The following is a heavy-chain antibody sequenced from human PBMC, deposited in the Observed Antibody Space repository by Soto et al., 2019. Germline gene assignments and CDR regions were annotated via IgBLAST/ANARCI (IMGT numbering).Heavy chain of an antibody. J-gene: IGHJ4*02. D-gene: IGHD4-17*01. CDR3: ARVSDYGDSYYFDY. CDR1: GFTFSSYS. Sequence: GGSLRLSCAASGFTFSSYSMNWVRQAPGKGLEWVSSISSSSSYIYYADSVKGRFTISRDNAKNSLYLQMNSLRAEDTAVYYCARVSDYGDSYYFDYWGQGTLVTVS. V-gene: IGHV3-21*01. CDR2: ISSSSSYI.